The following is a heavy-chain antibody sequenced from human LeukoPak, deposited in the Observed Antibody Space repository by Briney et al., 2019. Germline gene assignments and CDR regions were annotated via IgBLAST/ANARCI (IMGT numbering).Heavy chain of an antibody. CDR3: AKERSTGTMYYFDY. CDR2: ISSSGSTI. D-gene: IGHD1/OR15-1a*01. CDR1: GFTFSDYY. J-gene: IGHJ4*02. V-gene: IGHV3-11*01. Sequence: GGSLRLSCAASGFTFSDYYMSWIRQAPGKGLEWVSYISSSGSTIYYADSVKGRFTISRDNSKNTLYLQMNSLRAEDTAVYYCAKERSTGTMYYFDYWGQGTLVTVSS.